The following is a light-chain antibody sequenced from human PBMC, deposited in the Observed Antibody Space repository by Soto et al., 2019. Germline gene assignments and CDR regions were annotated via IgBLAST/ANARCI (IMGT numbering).Light chain of an antibody. CDR1: QSVSSN. CDR3: HQYDNWPKT. V-gene: IGKV3-15*01. CDR2: GAS. Sequence: IVMTQSPATLSVSPGERATLSCRASQSVSSNLAWYQQKPGQAPRLLIYGASTRATGIPARFSGSGSGTEFTLTISSLQSEDFAVYYCHQYDNWPKTFGQGTRLE. J-gene: IGKJ5*01.